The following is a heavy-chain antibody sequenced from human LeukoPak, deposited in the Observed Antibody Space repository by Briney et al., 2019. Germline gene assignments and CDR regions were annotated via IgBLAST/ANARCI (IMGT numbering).Heavy chain of an antibody. Sequence: PGGSLRDSCAASGFKFSKYGMHWVRPAPGKGLGWVAVIWYDGSNKYYGDSVKSRFTISRDNTMNTVNLKMNSYLDENTPVYFYTTVPACAYESSDPWNWFDPWGQGTRVTVSS. CDR1: GFKFSKYG. D-gene: IGHD3-22*01. V-gene: IGHV3-33*03. J-gene: IGHJ5*02. CDR3: TTVPACAYESSDPWNWFDP. CDR2: IWYDGSNK.